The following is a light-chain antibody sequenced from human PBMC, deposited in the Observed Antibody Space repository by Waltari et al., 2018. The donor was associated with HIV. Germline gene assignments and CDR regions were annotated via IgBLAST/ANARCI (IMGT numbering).Light chain of an antibody. J-gene: IGLJ3*02. CDR1: SSNIGSNY. V-gene: IGLV1-47*01. Sequence: QSVLTQPPSASGTPGQRVTISCSGSSSNIGSNYVFWYQQLPGTAPKLVIYRNNQRPSGVPCRFSGSQSCTSASLAISGLRSEDEAYYYCAAWDDSLRGLVFGGGTKLTVL. CDR2: RNN. CDR3: AAWDDSLRGLV.